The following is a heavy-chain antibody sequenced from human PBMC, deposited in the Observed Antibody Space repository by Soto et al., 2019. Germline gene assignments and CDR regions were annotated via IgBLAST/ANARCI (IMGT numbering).Heavy chain of an antibody. J-gene: IGHJ3*01. CDR2: IKSRAAGGAI. CDR3: TTDGSFGGVVVAFHL. Sequence: EVQMVESGGGLVKPGGSIRLSCAVSGFNFRDAWMNWVPQAPGKGLEWVGRIKSRAAGGAIDYAAPVKGRFTISRDDSEDTLYLQINSLNTEDTAMYYCTTDGSFGGVVVAFHLWGQGTMLSVSS. CDR1: GFNFRDAW. V-gene: IGHV3-15*07. D-gene: IGHD3-10*01.